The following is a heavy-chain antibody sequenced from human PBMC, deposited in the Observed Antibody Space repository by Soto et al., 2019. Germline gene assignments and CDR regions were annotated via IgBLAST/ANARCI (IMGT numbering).Heavy chain of an antibody. D-gene: IGHD3-22*01. J-gene: IGHJ4*02. CDR3: ARDLEPTIVVVITPSY. V-gene: IGHV3-30-3*01. Sequence: VGPLSLSCAASGFPFSSYAMHWVRPDPGKGLEWVAVISYDGSNKYYADSVKGRFTISRDNSKNTLYLQMNSLRAEDTAVYYCARDLEPTIVVVITPSYWGQGTLVTVSS. CDR1: GFPFSSYA. CDR2: ISYDGSNK.